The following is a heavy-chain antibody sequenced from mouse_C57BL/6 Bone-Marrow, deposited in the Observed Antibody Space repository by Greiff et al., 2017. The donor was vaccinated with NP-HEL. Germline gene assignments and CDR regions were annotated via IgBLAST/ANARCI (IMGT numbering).Heavy chain of an antibody. CDR3: ARSSTMDY. V-gene: IGHV1-69*01. CDR2: IDPSDSYT. Sequence: VQLQQPGAELVMPGASVKLSCKASGYTFTSYWMHRVKQRPGQGLEWIGEIDPSDSYTNYNQKFKGKSTLTVDKSSSTAYMQLSSLTSEDSAVYYCARSSTMDYWGQGTTLTVSS. D-gene: IGHD2-1*01. J-gene: IGHJ2*01. CDR1: GYTFTSYW.